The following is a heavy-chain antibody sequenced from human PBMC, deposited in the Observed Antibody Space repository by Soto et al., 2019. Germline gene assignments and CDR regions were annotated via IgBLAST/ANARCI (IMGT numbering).Heavy chain of an antibody. J-gene: IGHJ6*02. CDR2: TYYRSKWYN. CDR1: GDSVSSNSDA. D-gene: IGHD1-7*01. CDR3: ARELSGWNYPLGMDV. V-gene: IGHV6-1*01. Sequence: SQTLSLPCAISGDSVSSNSDAWDWIRQSPSRGIEWLGRTYYRSKWYNDYAVSVKSRITINPDTSKNQFSLQLNSVTPEDTAVYYCARELSGWNYPLGMDVWGQGTTVTVSS.